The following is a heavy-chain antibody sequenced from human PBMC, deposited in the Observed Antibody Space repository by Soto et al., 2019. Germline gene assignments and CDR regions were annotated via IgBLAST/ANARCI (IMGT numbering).Heavy chain of an antibody. CDR3: ARGLRAAAGRDYFQY. Sequence: QVQLVESGGGVVQPGRSLTLSCAASGFIFSSYGMHWVRQAPGKGLQWVAVIWYDGSNTYYADSVKGRFTISRDNSKNTLYLQMNSLRGEDTAVYYCARGLRAAAGRDYFQYWGQGTLVTVSS. V-gene: IGHV3-33*01. CDR2: IWYDGSNT. D-gene: IGHD6-13*01. CDR1: GFIFSSYG. J-gene: IGHJ1*01.